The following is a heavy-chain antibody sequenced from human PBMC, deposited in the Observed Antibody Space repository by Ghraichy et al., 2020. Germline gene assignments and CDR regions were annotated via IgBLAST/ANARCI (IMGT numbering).Heavy chain of an antibody. J-gene: IGHJ3*02. CDR2: IKLDGSEK. D-gene: IGHD2-15*01. Sequence: GGSLRLSCAASGFTFSSYWMSWVRQAPGKGLEWVANIKLDGSEKYYVDSVNGRFTISRDNAKNSLYLQMNSLRAEDTAVYYCARKRSSHAFDIWGQGTMVTVSS. CDR1: GFTFSSYW. V-gene: IGHV3-7*01. CDR3: ARKRSSHAFDI.